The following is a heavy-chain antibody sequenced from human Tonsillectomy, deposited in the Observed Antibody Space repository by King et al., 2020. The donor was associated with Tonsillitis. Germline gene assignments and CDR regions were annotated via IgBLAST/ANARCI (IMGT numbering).Heavy chain of an antibody. Sequence: VQLQESGPGLVKPSETLSLTCTVSGGSISSYYWSWIGQPPGKGLEWIGYIYYSGSTNYNPSLKSRVTISVDTSKNQFSLKLSSVTAADTAVYYCARQSSGWLGGGFDYSGQGTLVTVSS. CDR2: IYYSGST. J-gene: IGHJ4*02. CDR3: ARQSSGWLGGGFDY. CDR1: GGSISSYY. D-gene: IGHD6-19*01. V-gene: IGHV4-59*08.